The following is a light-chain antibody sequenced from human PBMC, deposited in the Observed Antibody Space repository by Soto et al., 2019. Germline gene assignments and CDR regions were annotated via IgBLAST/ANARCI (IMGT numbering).Light chain of an antibody. CDR2: SAS. Sequence: DIQLTQSPSSLSASVGDRVTITCRVSQGISSYLNWYRQKPGKVPKLLIYSASNLQSGVPSRFSGIASGTDFILTISSLQPKDVKTNYGKRTNTAPPLTFGGGTRVKIK. J-gene: IGKJ4*01. CDR3: KRTNTAPPLT. V-gene: IGKV1-27*01. CDR1: QGISSY.